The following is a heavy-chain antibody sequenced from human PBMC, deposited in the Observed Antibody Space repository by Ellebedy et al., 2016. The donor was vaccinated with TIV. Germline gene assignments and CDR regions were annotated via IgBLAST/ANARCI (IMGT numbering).Heavy chain of an antibody. CDR2: ISNDGSNK. D-gene: IGHD2-21*02. J-gene: IGHJ4*02. CDR1: GFTFSSYA. V-gene: IGHV3-30*03. CDR3: ARDPLGGDPVGEGSYYFDY. Sequence: GGSLRLXCVASGFTFSSYAMHWVRQTPGKGLEWVAVISNDGSNKYYADSAKGRFTISRDNSKITLSLQMNSLRAEDTAVYYCARDPLGGDPVGEGSYYFDYWGQGTLVTVSS.